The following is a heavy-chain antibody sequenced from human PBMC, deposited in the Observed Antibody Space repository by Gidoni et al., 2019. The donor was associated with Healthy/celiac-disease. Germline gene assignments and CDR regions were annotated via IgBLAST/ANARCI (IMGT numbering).Heavy chain of an antibody. D-gene: IGHD5-12*01. CDR3: ARELDDSGYDSGLY. V-gene: IGHV3-21*01. CDR2: ISSSSSYR. Sequence: LQLVESGGGLVKHGGSLRLSGAASGFTFSPYSMNWVRQAPGKGLEWVSSISSSSSYRYYADSVKGRFIISRDNAKNSRYLQRNSLRAEDTAVYYCARELDDSGYDSGLYWGQGTLVTVSS. CDR1: GFTFSPYS. J-gene: IGHJ4*02.